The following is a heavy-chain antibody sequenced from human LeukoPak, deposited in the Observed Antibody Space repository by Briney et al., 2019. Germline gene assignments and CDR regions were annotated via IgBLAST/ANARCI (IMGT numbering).Heavy chain of an antibody. CDR1: GYIFTSYG. D-gene: IGHD3-3*01. Sequence: ASVKVSCKASGYIFTSYGITWVRQAPGQGLEWMGWISAYNGNKKYAQKLQGRVTMTTDTSTSTAYMELRSLRSDDTAVYYCARDRDYEFWIGLLGYYMDVWGKGTTVTVSS. CDR3: ARDRDYEFWIGLLGYYMDV. J-gene: IGHJ6*03. V-gene: IGHV1-18*01. CDR2: ISAYNGNK.